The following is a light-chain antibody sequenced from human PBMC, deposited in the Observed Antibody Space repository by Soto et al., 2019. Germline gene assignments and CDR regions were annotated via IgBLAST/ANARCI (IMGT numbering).Light chain of an antibody. CDR3: QQYGSSPPYT. Sequence: EIVLTQSPGTLSVSPGERATLSCRASQSVTSSSLAWYQQKPGQTPRLLIYAASTRATGIPDRFSGSGSGTDFTLTISRLEPEDFAVYYCQQYGSSPPYTFGQGTKLEIK. J-gene: IGKJ2*01. CDR1: QSVTSSS. V-gene: IGKV3-20*01. CDR2: AAS.